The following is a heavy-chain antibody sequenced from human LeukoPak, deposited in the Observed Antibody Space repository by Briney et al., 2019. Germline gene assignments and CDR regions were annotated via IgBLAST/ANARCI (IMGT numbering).Heavy chain of an antibody. CDR2: ISTSSTTI. CDR3: ARLASGYYSPLDY. V-gene: IGHV3-11*01. J-gene: IGHJ4*02. D-gene: IGHD3-22*01. CDR1: GFTFSDFY. Sequence: GGSLRLSCAASGFTFSDFYMSWIRQAPGKGLEWVSYISTSSTTIYYADSVKGRFTISRDNAKNSLYLQMNSLRAEDTAVYYRARLASGYYSPLDYWGQGTLVTVSS.